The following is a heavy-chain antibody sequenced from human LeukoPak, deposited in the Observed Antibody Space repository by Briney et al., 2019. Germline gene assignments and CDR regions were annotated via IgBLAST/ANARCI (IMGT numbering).Heavy chain of an antibody. Sequence: GASVKVSCKASGYTFTGYYMHWVRQAPGQGLEWMGWLNPKRGGTNYAQKFQGRVTMTRDTSITTAYMELSRLTSDDTAVYYCARDAYYDSSGYCDYWGQGTLVTVSS. J-gene: IGHJ4*02. CDR3: ARDAYYDSSGYCDY. V-gene: IGHV1-2*02. CDR1: GYTFTGYY. D-gene: IGHD3-22*01. CDR2: LNPKRGGT.